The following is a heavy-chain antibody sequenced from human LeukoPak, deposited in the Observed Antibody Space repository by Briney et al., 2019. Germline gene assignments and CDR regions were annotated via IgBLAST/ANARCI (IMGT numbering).Heavy chain of an antibody. V-gene: IGHV3-74*01. CDR2: INRDGSTT. J-gene: IGHJ4*02. CDR3: ARDKKSGESSEIDY. Sequence: GGSLRLSCAAPGFTFSNYWVHWVRQAPGKGLVWVSRINRDGSTTNYADSVKGRFTVSRDNAKNTLNLQMNSLRAEDTAVYYCARDKKSGESSEIDYWGQGTLVTVSS. D-gene: IGHD3-10*01. CDR1: GFTFSNYW.